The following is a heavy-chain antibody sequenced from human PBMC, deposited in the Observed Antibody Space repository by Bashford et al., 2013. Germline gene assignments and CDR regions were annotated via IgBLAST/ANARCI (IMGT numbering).Heavy chain of an antibody. CDR1: GGSIYNFY. V-gene: IGHV4-59*01. CDR3: ARGQGPIMATLTT. Sequence: SETLSLTCTVSGGSIYNFYWSWIRRPPGQGLEWIGFITDSGSAYYNPSLKSRVSISVDTSKNQFSLKVTSVTAADTAVYYCARGQGPIMATLTTWGQGILVTVSS. CDR2: ITDSGSA. J-gene: IGHJ4*02. D-gene: IGHD5-24*01.